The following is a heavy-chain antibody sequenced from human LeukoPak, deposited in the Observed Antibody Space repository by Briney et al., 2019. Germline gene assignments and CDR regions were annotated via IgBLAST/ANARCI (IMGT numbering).Heavy chain of an antibody. Sequence: HPGGSLRLSCAASGFTFSSYGMPWVRQAPGKGLERVAVISYEGSNKNYADSVKGRFTISRDNSKKAVYLQMNSLSGEVTAVCSCARDGLTTKWGERTLLTLSS. V-gene: IGHV3-30*03. D-gene: IGHD4-17*01. CDR3: ARDGLTTK. CDR2: ISYEGSNK. J-gene: IGHJ4*02. CDR1: GFTFSSYG.